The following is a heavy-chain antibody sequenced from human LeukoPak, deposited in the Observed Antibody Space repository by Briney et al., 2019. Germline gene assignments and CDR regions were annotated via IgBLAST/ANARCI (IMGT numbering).Heavy chain of an antibody. J-gene: IGHJ4*02. CDR3: AKVSAEWKLHPFDY. CDR1: GFTFSSYA. V-gene: IGHV3-23*01. Sequence: GGSLSLSCAASGFTFSSYAMSWVRQAPGEGLEWVSAISGSGGSTYYADSVKGRFTISRDNSKNTLYLQMNSLRAEDTAVYYCAKVSAEWKLHPFDYWGQGTLVTVSS. D-gene: IGHD1-26*01. CDR2: ISGSGGST.